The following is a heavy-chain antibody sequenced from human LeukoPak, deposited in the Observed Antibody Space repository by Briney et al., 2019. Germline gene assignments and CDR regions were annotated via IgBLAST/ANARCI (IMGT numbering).Heavy chain of an antibody. J-gene: IGHJ5*02. CDR2: ISAYNGNT. V-gene: IGHV1-18*04. CDR1: GYTFTGYY. Sequence: ASVKVSCRASGYTFTGYYVHWVRQAPGQGLEWMGWISAYNGNTNYAQKLQGRVTMTTDTSTSTAYMELRSLRSDDTAVYYCARAKYYYDSSGYYLPNWFDPWGQGTLVTVSS. D-gene: IGHD3-22*01. CDR3: ARAKYYYDSSGYYLPNWFDP.